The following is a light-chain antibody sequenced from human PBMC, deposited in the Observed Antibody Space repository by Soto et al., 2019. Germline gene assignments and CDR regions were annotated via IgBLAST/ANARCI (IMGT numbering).Light chain of an antibody. J-gene: IGKJ5*01. CDR3: QQYGSSPRIS. CDR1: QSVSNNY. Sequence: EIVMTQSPSTLSVSPGERATLSCRASQSVSNNYLAWYQQKPGQAPRLLIYGASTRATGIPARFSGSGSGTEFTLTISSLQPEDFALYYCQQYGSSPRISFGQGTRLEIK. CDR2: GAS. V-gene: IGKV3-20*01.